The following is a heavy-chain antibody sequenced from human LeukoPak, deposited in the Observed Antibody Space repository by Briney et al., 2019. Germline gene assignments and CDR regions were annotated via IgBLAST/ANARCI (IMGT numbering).Heavy chain of an antibody. Sequence: ASVKVSCKASGYTFTGYFMHWVRQAPGQGLEWMGWMNPNSGNTGYAQKFQGRVTMTRNTSISTAYMELSSLRSEDTAVYYCARGLARTSMVTRGGVRFDYWGQGTLVTVSS. CDR2: MNPNSGNT. CDR1: GYTFTGYF. D-gene: IGHD5-18*01. V-gene: IGHV1-8*02. CDR3: ARGLARTSMVTRGGVRFDY. J-gene: IGHJ4*02.